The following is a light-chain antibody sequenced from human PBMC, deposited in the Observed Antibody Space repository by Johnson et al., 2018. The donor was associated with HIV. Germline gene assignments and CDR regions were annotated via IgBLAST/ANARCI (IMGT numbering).Light chain of an antibody. J-gene: IGLJ1*01. V-gene: IGLV1-51*02. Sequence: QSVLTQPPSVSVAPGQKVTISCSGSSSNIGNNYVSWYQQLPGTAPKLLIYENNKRPSGIADRFSGSKSGTSATLGITGLQTGDEADYYCGTWDSSLNTFVFGTGTRVTVL. CDR2: ENN. CDR1: SSNIGNNY. CDR3: GTWDSSLNTFV.